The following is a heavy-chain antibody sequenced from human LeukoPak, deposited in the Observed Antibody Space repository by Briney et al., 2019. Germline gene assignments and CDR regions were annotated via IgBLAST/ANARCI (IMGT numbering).Heavy chain of an antibody. CDR3: ARAYKDRSLAGKKEFFQH. Sequence: GGSLRLSCAASGFTFDNYAMNWVRHVPGKGLEWISLISWNSGSIGYADSVKGRFTISRDNANNFLYLQMNSLRAEDTALYYCARAYKDRSLAGKKEFFQHWGQGTLVTVSS. J-gene: IGHJ1*01. CDR1: GFTFDNYA. V-gene: IGHV3-9*01. D-gene: IGHD6-19*01. CDR2: ISWNSGSI.